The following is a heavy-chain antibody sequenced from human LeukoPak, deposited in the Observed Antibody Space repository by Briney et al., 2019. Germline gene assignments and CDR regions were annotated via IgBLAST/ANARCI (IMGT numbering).Heavy chain of an antibody. CDR1: GGSFSGYY. J-gene: IGHJ4*02. CDR3: ARAGPNCGGDCFPGYFDY. CDR2: INHSGST. D-gene: IGHD2-21*02. V-gene: IGHV4-34*01. Sequence: PETLSLTCAVYGGSFSGYYWSWIRQPPGKGLEWIGEINHSGSTNYNPSLKSRVTISVDTSKNQFSLKLSFVTAADTAVYYCARAGPNCGGDCFPGYFDYWGKGPLVTVSS.